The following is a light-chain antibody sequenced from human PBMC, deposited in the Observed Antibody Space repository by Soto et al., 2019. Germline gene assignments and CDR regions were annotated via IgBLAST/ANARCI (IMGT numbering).Light chain of an antibody. CDR3: QHYDNLPPTWT. Sequence: DMQMTQSPSSLSASVGNRVTITCQASQDIATYLNWYQQKPGKAPNLLIYDASNLETGVPSRFSGGGSGTHFTFTISNLQPEDIATSYCQHYDNLPPTWTFGQGTKVEIE. CDR2: DAS. J-gene: IGKJ1*01. V-gene: IGKV1-33*01. CDR1: QDIATY.